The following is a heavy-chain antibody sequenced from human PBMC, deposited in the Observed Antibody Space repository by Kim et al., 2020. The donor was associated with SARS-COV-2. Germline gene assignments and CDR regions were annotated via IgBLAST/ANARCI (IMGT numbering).Heavy chain of an antibody. CDR1: GGSISSGGYY. D-gene: IGHD6-13*01. J-gene: IGHJ6*03. Sequence: SETLSLTCTVSGGSISSGGYYWSWIRQHPGKGLEWIGYIYYSGSTYHNPSLKSRVTISVDTSKNQFSLKLSSVTAADTAVYYCARDRAPVGSSSWYRDGDYYYMDVWGKGTTVTVSS. CDR2: IYYSGST. V-gene: IGHV4-31*03. CDR3: ARDRAPVGSSSWYRDGDYYYMDV.